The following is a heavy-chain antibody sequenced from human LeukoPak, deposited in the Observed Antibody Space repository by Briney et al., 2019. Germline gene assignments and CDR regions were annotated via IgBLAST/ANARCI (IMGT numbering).Heavy chain of an antibody. CDR2: IAYSGIT. J-gene: IGHJ5*02. D-gene: IGHD6-13*01. V-gene: IGHV4-59*11. Sequence: SETLSLTCTVSGDSISSHYLSWIRQPPGKGLERIGYIAYSGITNYNPSLKSRVTLLVDTSKNQFSLRLSSVTAADTAVYYCARDVVTSSPGSWFDPWGQGTLVTVSS. CDR3: ARDVVTSSPGSWFDP. CDR1: GDSISSHY.